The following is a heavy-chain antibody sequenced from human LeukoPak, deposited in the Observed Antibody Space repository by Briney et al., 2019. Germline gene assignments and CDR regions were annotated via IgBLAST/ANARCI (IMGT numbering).Heavy chain of an antibody. Sequence: GSLRLSCAVSGGSISSNNWWSWIRQPPGKGLEWIGYIYYSGTTSYNPSLKTRVTISIDTSKNQFSLKLSSATAADTAVYYCARVLRPMASQYYFDYWGQGTLVTVSS. CDR2: IYYSGTT. V-gene: IGHV4-4*02. CDR1: GGSISSNNW. CDR3: ARVLRPMASQYYFDY. J-gene: IGHJ4*02. D-gene: IGHD3-10*01.